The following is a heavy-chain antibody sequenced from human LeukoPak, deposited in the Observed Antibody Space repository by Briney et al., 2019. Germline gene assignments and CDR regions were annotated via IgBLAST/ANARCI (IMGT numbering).Heavy chain of an antibody. Sequence: ASVKVSCKASGYTFTGYYMHWVRQAPAQGVKWMGWINPNSGGTNYAQKFQGRVTMTRDTSISTAYMELSRLRSDDTAVYYCARDDLGVDMVATRDYWGQGTLVTVSS. D-gene: IGHD5-12*01. CDR1: GYTFTGYY. CDR3: ARDDLGVDMVATRDY. V-gene: IGHV1-2*02. CDR2: INPNSGGT. J-gene: IGHJ4*02.